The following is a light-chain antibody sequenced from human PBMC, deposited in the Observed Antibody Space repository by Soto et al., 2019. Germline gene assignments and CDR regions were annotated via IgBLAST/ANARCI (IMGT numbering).Light chain of an antibody. CDR3: QHRAIWPVS. CDR2: GAS. V-gene: IGKV3-20*02. CDR1: QSVSSSY. J-gene: IGKJ5*01. Sequence: EIELTQSPATLSLSPGERATLSCRASQSVSSSYLAWYQQKPGQAPRLLIYGASTRATGIPARFSGSGSGTDFTLTINSLEPEDFAVYYCQHRAIWPVSFGQGTRLEIK.